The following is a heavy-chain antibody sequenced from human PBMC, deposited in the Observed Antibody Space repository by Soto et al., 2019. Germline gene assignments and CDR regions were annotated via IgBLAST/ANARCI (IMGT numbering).Heavy chain of an antibody. J-gene: IGHJ5*02. V-gene: IGHV1-18*04. CDR3: AIGLSLASLGFDP. D-gene: IGHD5-12*01. CDR2: ISAYNGNT. Sequence: ASVKVSCKASGYTFTSYGISWLRQSPGQGLEWMGWISAYNGNTNYAQKLQGRVTMTTDTSTSTAYMELRSLRSDDTAVYYCAIGLSLASLGFDPWGQGTLVTVSS. CDR1: GYTFTSYG.